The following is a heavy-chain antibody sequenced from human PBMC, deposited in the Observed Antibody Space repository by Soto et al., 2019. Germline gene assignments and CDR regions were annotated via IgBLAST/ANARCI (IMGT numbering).Heavy chain of an antibody. J-gene: IGHJ4*02. D-gene: IGHD5-18*01. Sequence: QVQLQESGPGLVKPSQTLSLTCTVSGGSINSGGYCWSWIRQHPGKGLDWIGCISYGGSPSYNPSLESRVTISVGTSKNQFSLKLTSVTAADTAVYYCSRGILVWGQGALITVSS. V-gene: IGHV4-31*03. CDR3: SRGILV. CDR1: GGSINSGGYC. CDR2: ISYGGSP.